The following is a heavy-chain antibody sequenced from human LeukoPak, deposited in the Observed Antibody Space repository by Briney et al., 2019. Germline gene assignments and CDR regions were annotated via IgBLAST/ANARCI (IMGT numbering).Heavy chain of an antibody. CDR2: INWNGGST. D-gene: IGHD5-18*01. V-gene: IGHV3-20*04. J-gene: IGHJ6*03. Sequence: GGSLRLSCAASGFTFDDYGMSWVRQAPGKGLEWVSGINWNGGSTGYADSVRGRFTISRDNAKNSLYLQMNSLRAEDTALYYCARAHITLYSSTYYYMDVWGKGTTVTVSS. CDR1: GFTFDDYG. CDR3: ARAHITLYSSTYYYMDV.